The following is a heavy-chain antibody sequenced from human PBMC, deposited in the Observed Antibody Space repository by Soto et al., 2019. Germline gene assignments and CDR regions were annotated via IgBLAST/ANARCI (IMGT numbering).Heavy chain of an antibody. D-gene: IGHD7-27*01. CDR1: GFTFINYA. J-gene: IGHJ2*01. CDR3: ARKILGSTTRPNYWYFDL. CDR2: ISGGGDAA. V-gene: IGHV3-23*01. Sequence: EVRVLESGGGLVQPGGSLRLSCAGSGFTFINYAMNWVRQAPGKGLEWVSSISGGGDAAFFQDSVRGRFTISRDNSKNTVTLQMNSLGVDDTAVYYCARKILGSTTRPNYWYFDLWGRGTLVTVSS.